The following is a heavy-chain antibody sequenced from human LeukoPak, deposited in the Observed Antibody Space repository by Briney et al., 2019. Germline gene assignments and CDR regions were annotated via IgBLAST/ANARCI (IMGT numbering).Heavy chain of an antibody. J-gene: IGHJ6*03. Sequence: SETLSLTCAVYGGSFSGYYWSWIRQPPGKGLEWIGEINHSGSTNYNPSLKSRVTISVDTSKNQFSLKLSSVTAADTAVYYCARVGYCSSTSCYPRQPLYYYYYMDVWGKGTTVTVSS. CDR3: ARVGYCSSTSCYPRQPLYYYYYMDV. CDR1: GGSFSGYY. V-gene: IGHV4-34*01. D-gene: IGHD2-2*01. CDR2: INHSGST.